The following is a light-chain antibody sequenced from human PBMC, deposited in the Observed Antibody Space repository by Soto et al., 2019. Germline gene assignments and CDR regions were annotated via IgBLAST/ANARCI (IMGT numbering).Light chain of an antibody. CDR1: SSNIGSNT. V-gene: IGLV1-44*01. CDR3: AAWDDSLNGPV. J-gene: IGLJ3*02. CDR2: SNN. Sequence: QSALTQSPSASGTPGQRVTISCSGSSSNIGSNTVNWYQQLPGTAPKLLIYSNNQRPSGVPDRFSGSKSGTSASLAISGLQSEDEADYYCAAWDDSLNGPVFGGGTKVTVL.